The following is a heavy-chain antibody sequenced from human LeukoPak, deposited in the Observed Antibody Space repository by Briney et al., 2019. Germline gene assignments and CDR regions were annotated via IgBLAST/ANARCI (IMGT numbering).Heavy chain of an antibody. CDR3: ITSMVRGLTIFSLGY. J-gene: IGHJ4*02. Sequence: KSGGSLRLSCAASGFTFTNGWMSWVRQTPGKGLEWVGRSKSKTDGGTTDYAAPVKGRFSISRDDSKSTLYLQMNSLKPEDTAVYYCITSMVRGLTIFSLGYWGQGTLVTVSS. CDR2: SKSKTDGGTT. D-gene: IGHD3-10*01. V-gene: IGHV3-15*01. CDR1: GFTFTNGW.